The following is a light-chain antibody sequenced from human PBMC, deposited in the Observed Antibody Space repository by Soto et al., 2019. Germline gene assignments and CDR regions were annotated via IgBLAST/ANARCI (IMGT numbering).Light chain of an antibody. Sequence: QSLLTQPPSVSATPGQRVTISCSGTYSNIGSNTVAWYQRLPGAAPKLLIYSNNERPSGVPDRSSGSKSGSSASLAISGLQSEDEADNYCAAWDDSLNSPRMLFGGGTKLTVL. J-gene: IGLJ2*01. CDR1: YSNIGSNT. CDR3: AAWDDSLNSPRML. V-gene: IGLV1-44*01. CDR2: SNN.